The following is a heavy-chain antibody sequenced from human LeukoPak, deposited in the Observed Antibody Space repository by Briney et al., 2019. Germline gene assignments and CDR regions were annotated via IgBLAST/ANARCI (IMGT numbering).Heavy chain of an antibody. CDR2: ISSSSSYI. J-gene: IGHJ5*02. D-gene: IGHD3-10*01. V-gene: IGHV3-21*01. CDR3: ARDESDPAGGFDP. CDR1: GFTFSSYS. Sequence: GGSLRLSCAASGFTFSSYSMNWVRPAPGKGLEWVSSISSSSSYIYYADSVKGRFTISRDNAKNSLYLQMNSLRAEDTAVYYCARDESDPAGGFDPWGQGTLVTVSS.